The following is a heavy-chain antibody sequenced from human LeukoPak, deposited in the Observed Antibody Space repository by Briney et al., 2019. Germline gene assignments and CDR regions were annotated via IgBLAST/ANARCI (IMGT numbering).Heavy chain of an antibody. CDR1: GGSISSYY. V-gene: IGHV4-4*07. CDR3: ARGLGYSGYDQYYYYYMDV. D-gene: IGHD5-12*01. CDR2: IYTSGST. Sequence: PSETLSLTCTVSGGSISSYYWSWIRQPAGKGLEWIGRIYTSGSTNYNPSLKSRVTMSVDTSKNQFSLKLSSVAAADTAVYYCARGLGYSGYDQYYYYYMDVWGKGTTVTVSS. J-gene: IGHJ6*03.